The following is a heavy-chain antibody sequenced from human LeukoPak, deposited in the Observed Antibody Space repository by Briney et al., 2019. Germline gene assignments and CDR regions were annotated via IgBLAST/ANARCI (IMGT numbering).Heavy chain of an antibody. CDR3: AKDLVAVAGMD. CDR2: IWYDGSNK. D-gene: IGHD6-19*01. Sequence: PGRSLRLSCAASGFTFSSYGMHWVRQAPGKGLEGVAVIWYDGSNKYYADSVKGRFTISRDNSKNTLYLQMNSLRAEDTAVYYCAKDLVAVAGMDWGQGTLVTVSS. V-gene: IGHV3-33*06. CDR1: GFTFSSYG. J-gene: IGHJ4*02.